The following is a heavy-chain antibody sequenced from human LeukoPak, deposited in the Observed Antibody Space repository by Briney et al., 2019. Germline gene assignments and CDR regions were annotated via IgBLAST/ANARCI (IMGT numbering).Heavy chain of an antibody. Sequence: PGRSLRLSCAASGFTLSSYGMHWVRQAPGKGLEWVAVISYDGSNKYYADSVKGRFTISRDNSKNTLYLQMNSLRAEDTAVYYCAKEMDPYGSGSYYPYFAFDYWGQGTLVTVSS. CDR1: GFTLSSYG. V-gene: IGHV3-30*18. CDR3: AKEMDPYGSGSYYPYFAFDY. D-gene: IGHD3-10*01. CDR2: ISYDGSNK. J-gene: IGHJ4*02.